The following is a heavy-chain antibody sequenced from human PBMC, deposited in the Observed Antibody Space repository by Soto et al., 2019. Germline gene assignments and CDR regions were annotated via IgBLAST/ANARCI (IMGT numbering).Heavy chain of an antibody. CDR3: ASLIPYYYDSSGYWFYY. Sequence: GGSLRLSCAASGFTFSSYSMNWVRQGPGKGLEWVSSISSSSSYIYYADSVKGRFTISRDNAKNSLYLQMNSLRAEDTAVYYCASLIPYYYDSSGYWFYYWGQGTLVTVSS. CDR2: ISSSSSYI. V-gene: IGHV3-21*01. J-gene: IGHJ4*02. D-gene: IGHD3-22*01. CDR1: GFTFSSYS.